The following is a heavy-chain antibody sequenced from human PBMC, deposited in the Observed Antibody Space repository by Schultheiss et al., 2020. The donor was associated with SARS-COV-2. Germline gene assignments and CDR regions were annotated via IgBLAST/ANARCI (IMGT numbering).Heavy chain of an antibody. CDR2: IKSKTDGGTT. CDR1: GFTFSNAW. V-gene: IGHV3-15*01. J-gene: IGHJ4*02. Sequence: GGSLRLSCAASGFTFSNAWMSWVRQAPGKGLEWVGRIKSKTDGGTTDYAAPVKGRFTISRDDSKNTLYLQMNSLKTEDTAVYYCTTGSNGSPMTTVTDYWGQGTLVTVSS. CDR3: TTGSNGSPMTTVTDY. D-gene: IGHD4-11*01.